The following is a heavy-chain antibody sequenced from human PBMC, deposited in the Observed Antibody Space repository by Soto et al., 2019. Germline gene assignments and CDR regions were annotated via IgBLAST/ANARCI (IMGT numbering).Heavy chain of an antibody. V-gene: IGHV3-48*01. CDR3: ARGRDLDY. CDR2: ISSSSSPK. Sequence: EVKLVDSGGGLVQPGGSLTLSCAASGFTLSSYSMNWVRQAPGKGLEWVSNISSSSSPKYYADSVRGRFTISRDNAKNSLYLQMNSLRAADTAMYYCARGRDLDYWGQGTLVTVSS. CDR1: GFTLSSYS. J-gene: IGHJ4*02.